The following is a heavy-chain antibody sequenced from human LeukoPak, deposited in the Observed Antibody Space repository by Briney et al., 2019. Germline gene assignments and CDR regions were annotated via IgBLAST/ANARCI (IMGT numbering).Heavy chain of an antibody. CDR2: INVDGSDT. CDR1: GFTLSDHW. Sequence: GSLRPSCAASGFTLSDHWMNWVRQPPGKGLLWVSHINVDGSDTDYADSVKGRFTISRDNARNTLYLQMDSLRVEDTAVYYCVRDGTGYPPFDLWGQGNLVTVSS. D-gene: IGHD1-1*01. V-gene: IGHV3-74*01. CDR3: VRDGTGYPPFDL. J-gene: IGHJ5*02.